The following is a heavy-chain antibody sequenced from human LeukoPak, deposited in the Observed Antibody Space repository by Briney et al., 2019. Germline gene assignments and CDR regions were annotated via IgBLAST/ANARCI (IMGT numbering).Heavy chain of an antibody. V-gene: IGHV4-39*01. CDR3: AKSGGYGLIDY. CDR1: GASISGTAYY. D-gene: IGHD1-26*01. Sequence: SETLSLTCTVSGASISGTAYYWGWVRQPPQKGLEWIGNIYYSGSTYYNASLQSRVTISIDTSKNQFSLRLSSVTAADTAMYFCAKSGGYGLIDYWGQGTLVTVSS. J-gene: IGHJ4*02. CDR2: IYYSGST.